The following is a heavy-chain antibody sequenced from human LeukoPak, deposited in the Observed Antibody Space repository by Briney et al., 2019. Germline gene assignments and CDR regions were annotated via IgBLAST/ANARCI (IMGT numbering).Heavy chain of an antibody. J-gene: IGHJ6*03. D-gene: IGHD5-12*01. V-gene: IGHV4-59*01. CDR1: GGSISSYY. Sequence: SETLSLTCTVSGGSISSYYWSWIRQPPGKGLEWVGYIYYSGSTNYNPSLKSRVTISVDTSKNQFSLKLSSVTAAHTAVYYCARAKGYSGYVFHYYYYMDVWGKGTTVTVSS. CDR2: IYYSGST. CDR3: ARAKGYSGYVFHYYYYMDV.